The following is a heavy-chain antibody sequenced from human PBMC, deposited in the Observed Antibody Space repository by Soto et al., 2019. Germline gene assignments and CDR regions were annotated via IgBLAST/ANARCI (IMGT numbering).Heavy chain of an antibody. CDR3: ARGSGMITFGGVIVPGYYYGMDV. Sequence: ASGKVSCKASGYTFTSYGISWGRQAPGQGLEWMGWISAYNGNTNYAQKLQGRVTMTTDTSTSTAYMELRSLRSDDTAVYYCARGSGMITFGGVIVPGYYYGMDVWGQGTTVTVSS. CDR2: ISAYNGNT. D-gene: IGHD3-16*02. J-gene: IGHJ6*02. CDR1: GYTFTSYG. V-gene: IGHV1-18*01.